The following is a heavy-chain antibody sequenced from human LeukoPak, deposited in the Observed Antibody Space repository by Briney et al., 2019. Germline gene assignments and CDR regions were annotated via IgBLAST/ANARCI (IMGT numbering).Heavy chain of an antibody. CDR1: GGSFSGYY. J-gene: IGHJ4*02. Sequence: SETLSLTCAVYGGSFSGYYWSWIRQPPGKGLEWIGETNHSGSTNYNPSLKSRVTISVDTSKNQFSLKLRSVTAADTAVYYCARGLRTFDYWGQGTLVTVSS. CDR3: ARGLRTFDY. CDR2: TNHSGST. D-gene: IGHD4-17*01. V-gene: IGHV4-34*01.